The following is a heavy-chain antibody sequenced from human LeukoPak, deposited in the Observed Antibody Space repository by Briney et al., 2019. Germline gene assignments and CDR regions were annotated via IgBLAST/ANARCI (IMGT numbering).Heavy chain of an antibody. CDR3: ARDSSRGPAAAQDAFDI. Sequence: PGGSLRLSCAASGFTFSSYSMNWVRQAPGKGLEWVSYISSSSSTIYYADSVKGRFTISRDNAKNSLYLQMNSLRAEDTAVYYCARDSSRGPAAAQDAFDIWGQGTMVTVSS. D-gene: IGHD6-13*01. V-gene: IGHV3-48*01. J-gene: IGHJ3*02. CDR2: ISSSSSTI. CDR1: GFTFSSYS.